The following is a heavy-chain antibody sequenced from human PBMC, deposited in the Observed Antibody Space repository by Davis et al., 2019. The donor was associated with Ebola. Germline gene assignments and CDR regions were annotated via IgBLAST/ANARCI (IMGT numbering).Heavy chain of an antibody. CDR2: IYYTGST. CDR3: ARVSVWGIAARGYNWFDP. Sequence: MPGGSLRLSCTVSGGSISSYYWSWIRQPPGKGLEWIGYIYYTGSTNYNPSLKSRVTISVDTSKNQFSLKLSSVTAADTAVYYCARVSVWGIAARGYNWFDPWGQGTLVTVSS. D-gene: IGHD6-6*01. V-gene: IGHV4-59*01. J-gene: IGHJ5*02. CDR1: GGSISSYY.